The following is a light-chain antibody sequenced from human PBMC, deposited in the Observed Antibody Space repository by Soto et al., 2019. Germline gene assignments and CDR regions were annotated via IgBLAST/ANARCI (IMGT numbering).Light chain of an antibody. V-gene: IGKV1-12*01. CDR2: AAS. Sequence: DIQMTQSPSSVSASVGDRVTITCRASQGIGSWLGWYQQKPGKAPKLLIYAASSLQSGVPSRFSGSGSGTDFTLTISSLQPEDFATYFCQQANSFPPSFTFGPGTKVDFK. J-gene: IGKJ3*01. CDR3: QQANSFPPSFT. CDR1: QGIGSW.